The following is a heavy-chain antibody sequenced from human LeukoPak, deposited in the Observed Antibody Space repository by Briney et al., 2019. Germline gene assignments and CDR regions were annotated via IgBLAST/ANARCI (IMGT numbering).Heavy chain of an antibody. CDR3: ARARTTHFDY. D-gene: IGHD1-14*01. Sequence: SETLSLTCAVYGGSFSGYYWSWIRQPPGKGLEWIGEINHSGSTNYNPSLKSRVTISVDTSKNQFSLKLSSVTAADTAVYYCARARTTHFDYWGQGTLVTVSS. CDR2: INHSGST. V-gene: IGHV4-34*01. J-gene: IGHJ4*02. CDR1: GGSFSGYY.